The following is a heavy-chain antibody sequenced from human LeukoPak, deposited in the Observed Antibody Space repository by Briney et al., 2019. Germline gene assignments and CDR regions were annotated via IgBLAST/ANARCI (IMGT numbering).Heavy chain of an antibody. Sequence: SQTLSLTCTVSGASVSNDAYYWRWIRQHPGKGLQWLGYISYSGSTYYYPSLKSRFVISLDSSKNQVSLNLTSVTAADTAVYYCARDRRYNYYDSSGFYPLYYLDYWGQGTLVTVSS. CDR3: ARDRRYNYYDSSGFYPLYYLDY. CDR2: ISYSGST. D-gene: IGHD3-22*01. V-gene: IGHV4-31*03. CDR1: GASVSNDAYY. J-gene: IGHJ4*02.